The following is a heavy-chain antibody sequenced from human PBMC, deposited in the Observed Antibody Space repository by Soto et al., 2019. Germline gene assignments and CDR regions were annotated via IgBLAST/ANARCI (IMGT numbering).Heavy chain of an antibody. CDR1: GGSFSGYY. CDR3: ARTEGSGSYYY. D-gene: IGHD3-10*01. Sequence: QVQLQQWGAVLLKPSETLSLTCAVYGGSFSGYYWSWIRQPPGKGLEWIGEIHHSGSTNYNPSLKSRVTISVDTSKNQFSLKLSSVTAADTAVYYCARTEGSGSYYYWGQGTLVTVSS. CDR2: IHHSGST. V-gene: IGHV4-34*01. J-gene: IGHJ4*02.